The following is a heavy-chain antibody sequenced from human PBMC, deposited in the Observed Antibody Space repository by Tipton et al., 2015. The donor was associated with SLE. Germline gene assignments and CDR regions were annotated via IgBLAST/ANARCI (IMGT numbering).Heavy chain of an antibody. Sequence: LRLSCTVSGGSISPFYWSWIRRPPGKGLEWIGHIHFSGSTEYNPSLKSRATISVDMSKNQLSLRLSSATAADTAAYYCVRHGQTVQATFDHWGQGALVTVSS. CDR3: VRHGQTVQATFDH. CDR2: IHFSGST. J-gene: IGHJ4*02. D-gene: IGHD1-26*01. CDR1: GGSISPFY. V-gene: IGHV4-59*08.